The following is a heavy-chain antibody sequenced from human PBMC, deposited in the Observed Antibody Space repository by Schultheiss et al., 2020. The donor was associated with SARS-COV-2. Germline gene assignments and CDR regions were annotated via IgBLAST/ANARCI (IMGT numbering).Heavy chain of an antibody. D-gene: IGHD3-22*01. Sequence: GGSLRLSCAASGFTFSSYSMNWVRQAPGKGLEWVSAISGSGGSIYYADSVKGRFTISRDNSKNTLYLQMNSLRAEDTAVYYCARESGVYYDSSGSLVDWGQGTLVTVSS. CDR2: ISGSGGSI. CDR1: GFTFSSYS. CDR3: ARESGVYYDSSGSLVD. V-gene: IGHV3-23*01. J-gene: IGHJ4*02.